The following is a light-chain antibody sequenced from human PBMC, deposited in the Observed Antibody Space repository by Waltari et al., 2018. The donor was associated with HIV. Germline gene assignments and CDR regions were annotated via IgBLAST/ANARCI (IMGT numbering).Light chain of an antibody. V-gene: IGKV3-20*01. J-gene: IGKJ4*01. CDR2: DIS. CDR1: QSVSSPY. Sequence: EIVLPQSPGTLSLPPGERATLSCRASQSVSSPYLAWYQQRPGQAPRLVMYDISTRATDIPDRFSGSGSGTDFTLTISRLEPEDFAVYYCHQYATSPLTFGGGTKVEIK. CDR3: HQYATSPLT.